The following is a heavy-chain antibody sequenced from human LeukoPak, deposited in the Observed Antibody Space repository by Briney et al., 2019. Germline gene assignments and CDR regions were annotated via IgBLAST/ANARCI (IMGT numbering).Heavy chain of an antibody. D-gene: IGHD6-13*01. CDR3: AKDLLTYSSSWYGFGY. V-gene: IGHV3-48*01. Sequence: GGSLRLSCAASAFRFSSYNMNWVRQVPGKGLEWVSYISSSSSPIYYADSVKGRFTISRDNAKNSLYLQMNSLRAEDTAVYYCAKDLLTYSSSWYGFGYWGQGTLVTVSS. CDR1: AFRFSSYN. J-gene: IGHJ4*02. CDR2: ISSSSSPI.